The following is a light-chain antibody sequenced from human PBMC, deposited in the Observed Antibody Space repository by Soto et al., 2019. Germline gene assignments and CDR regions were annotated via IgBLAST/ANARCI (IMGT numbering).Light chain of an antibody. CDR1: QSVSSY. V-gene: IGKV3-11*01. J-gene: IGKJ3*01. CDR2: DTS. CDR3: QQRTNWPRSFT. Sequence: EIVLTQSPATLSLSPGETATLSCRASQSVSSYLAWYQQKPGQAPRLLIYDTSKRATGIPASFSGSGSGTDFTLTISSLEPEDFAVYYCQQRTNWPRSFTFGPGTKVDIK.